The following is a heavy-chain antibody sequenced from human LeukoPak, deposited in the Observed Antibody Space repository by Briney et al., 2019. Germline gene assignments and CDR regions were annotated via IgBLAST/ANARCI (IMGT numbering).Heavy chain of an antibody. CDR2: INPNSGGT. V-gene: IGHV1-2*02. D-gene: IGHD3-10*01. CDR3: ARGQITMVRGVNSYYFDY. Sequence: GSSVKVSCKASGYTVTGYYMHWVRQAPGQGLEWMGWINPNSGGTNYAQKFQGRVTMTRDTSISTAYMELSRLRSDDTAVYYCARGQITMVRGVNSYYFDYWGQGTLVTVSS. CDR1: GYTVTGYY. J-gene: IGHJ4*02.